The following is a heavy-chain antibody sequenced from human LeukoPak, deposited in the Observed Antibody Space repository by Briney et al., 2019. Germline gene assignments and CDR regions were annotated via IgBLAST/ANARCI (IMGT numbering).Heavy chain of an antibody. CDR3: ARDLGYSGGWGPNDY. D-gene: IGHD6-19*01. J-gene: IGHJ4*02. Sequence: GASVTVSCMASGYTFTVYYIHWVRQAPGQGLEWMGRINPNSGATNYAQKFQGRVTLTRDTSTSTVYMELSSLRSEDTAVYYCARDLGYSGGWGPNDYWGQGTLVTVSS. CDR2: INPNSGAT. CDR1: GYTFTVYY. V-gene: IGHV1-2*06.